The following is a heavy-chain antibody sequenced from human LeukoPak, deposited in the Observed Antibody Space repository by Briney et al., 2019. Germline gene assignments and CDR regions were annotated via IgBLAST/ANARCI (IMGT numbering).Heavy chain of an antibody. V-gene: IGHV4-59*01. CDR1: GGSISSYY. D-gene: IGHD3-10*01. CDR3: ARRSSNYGSGSPYFDY. Sequence: SETLSLTCTVSGGSISSYYWSWIRQPPGKGLEWIGYIYYSGSTNYNPSLKSRVTISVDTSKNQFSLKLSSVTAADTAVYYCARRSSNYGSGSPYFDYWGQGTLVTVSS. J-gene: IGHJ4*02. CDR2: IYYSGST.